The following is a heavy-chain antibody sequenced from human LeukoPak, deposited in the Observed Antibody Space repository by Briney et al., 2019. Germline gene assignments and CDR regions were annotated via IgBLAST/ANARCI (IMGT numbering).Heavy chain of an antibody. CDR3: AKPPPDSSSWLFDY. J-gene: IGHJ4*02. Sequence: GGSLRLSCAASGFTFSTYAMSWVRQAPGKGVEWVSTISDNGGSTYYADSVKGRFTISRDNSKNTLYLQMNSLRVEDTAVYYCAKPPPDSSSWLFDYWGQGTLVTVSS. CDR1: GFTFSTYA. CDR2: ISDNGGST. V-gene: IGHV3-23*01. D-gene: IGHD6-13*01.